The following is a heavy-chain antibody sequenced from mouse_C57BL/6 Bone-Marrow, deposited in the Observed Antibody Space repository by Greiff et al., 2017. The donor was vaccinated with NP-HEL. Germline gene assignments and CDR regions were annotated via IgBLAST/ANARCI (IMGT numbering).Heavy chain of an antibody. CDR2: IYPGSGST. CDR3: ATYYYGSSYYAMDY. V-gene: IGHV1-55*01. J-gene: IGHJ4*01. Sequence: QVQLQQSGAELVKPGASVKMSCKASGYTFTSYWITWVKQRPGQGLEWIGDIYPGSGSTNYNEKFKSKATLTVDTSSSTAYMQLSSLTSEDSAVYYCATYYYGSSYYAMDYWGQGTSVTVSS. CDR1: GYTFTSYW. D-gene: IGHD1-1*01.